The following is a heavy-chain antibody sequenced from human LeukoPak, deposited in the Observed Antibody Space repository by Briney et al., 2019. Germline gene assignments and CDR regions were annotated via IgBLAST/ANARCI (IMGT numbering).Heavy chain of an antibody. CDR2: IQQDGSEK. J-gene: IGHJ4*02. V-gene: IGHV3-7*04. D-gene: IGHD5-18*01. Sequence: GGSLRLSCAASGFTFSDYWMSWVRQAPGKGLEWVANIQQDGSEKYYVDSVKGRFTISRDNAKKSLFLRVSSLRGEDTAVYYCARDRGFSYGIDFWGQGTLVTVSS. CDR3: ARDRGFSYGIDF. CDR1: GFTFSDYW.